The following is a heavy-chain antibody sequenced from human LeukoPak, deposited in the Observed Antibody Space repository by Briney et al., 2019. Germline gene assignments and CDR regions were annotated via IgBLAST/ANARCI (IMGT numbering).Heavy chain of an antibody. Sequence: GGSLRLSCAASGFTFSSYGMHWVRQAPGKGLEWVAVIWYDGSNKYYADSVKGRFTISRDNSKNTLYLQMNSLRAEDAAVYYCARDQDIITGMDYWGQGTLVTVSS. V-gene: IGHV3-33*01. J-gene: IGHJ4*02. CDR1: GFTFSSYG. CDR3: ARDQDIITGMDY. CDR2: IWYDGSNK. D-gene: IGHD1-14*01.